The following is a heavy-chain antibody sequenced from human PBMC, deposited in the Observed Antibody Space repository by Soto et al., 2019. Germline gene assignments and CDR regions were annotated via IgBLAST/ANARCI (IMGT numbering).Heavy chain of an antibody. V-gene: IGHV4-34*01. Sequence: PSETLSLTCAVYGGSFSGYYWSWIRQPPGKGLEWIGEINHSGSTNYNPSLKSRVTISVDTSKNQFSLKLSSVTAADTAVYYCARGGVAARPGRDNWFDPWGQGTLVTVSS. CDR1: GGSFSGYY. CDR2: INHSGST. D-gene: IGHD6-6*01. CDR3: ARGGVAARPGRDNWFDP. J-gene: IGHJ5*02.